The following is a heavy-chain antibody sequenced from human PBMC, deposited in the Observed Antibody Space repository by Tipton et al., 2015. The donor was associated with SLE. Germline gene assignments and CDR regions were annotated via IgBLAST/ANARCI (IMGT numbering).Heavy chain of an antibody. Sequence: SLRLSCAASGFTFSSYAMSWVRQAPGKGLEWVSVIYSGGSSTYYADSVKGRFTISRDNSKNTLYLQMNSLRAEDTAVYYCARGETIFGVVTSDAFDIWGQGTMVTVSS. J-gene: IGHJ3*02. CDR1: GFTFSSYA. CDR2: IYSGGSST. D-gene: IGHD3-3*01. V-gene: IGHV3-23*03. CDR3: ARGETIFGVVTSDAFDI.